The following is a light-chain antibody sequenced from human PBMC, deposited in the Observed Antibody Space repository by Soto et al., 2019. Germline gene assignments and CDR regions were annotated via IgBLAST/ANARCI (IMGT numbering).Light chain of an antibody. Sequence: QSVLTQPPSVSAAPGQKVTISCSGSSSNIGNNYVSWYQQLPGTAPKLLIYENNKRPSGIPDRFSGSKSGTSDTMGITGLQTGDEADYYCGTWDSSLSAWVFGGGTKVTVL. J-gene: IGLJ3*02. CDR3: GTWDSSLSAWV. CDR2: ENN. V-gene: IGLV1-51*02. CDR1: SSNIGNNY.